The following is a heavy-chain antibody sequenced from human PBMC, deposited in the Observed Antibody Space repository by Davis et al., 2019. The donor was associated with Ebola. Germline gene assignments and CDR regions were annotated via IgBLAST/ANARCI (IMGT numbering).Heavy chain of an antibody. V-gene: IGHV3-21*01. Sequence: GESLKISCAASGFAFSSYSMNWVRQAPGKGLEWVSSLSSSYSYIYYADSVKGRFTISRDNAKNSLYLQMNSLRDEDTAVYYCARDRPGDSSGWYPFDYWGQGTLVTVSS. J-gene: IGHJ4*02. D-gene: IGHD6-19*01. CDR3: ARDRPGDSSGWYPFDY. CDR1: GFAFSSYS. CDR2: LSSSYSYI.